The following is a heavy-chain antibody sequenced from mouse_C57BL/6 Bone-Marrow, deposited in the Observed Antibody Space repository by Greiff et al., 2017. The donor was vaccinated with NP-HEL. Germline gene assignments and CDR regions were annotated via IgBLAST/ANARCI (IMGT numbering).Heavy chain of an antibody. CDR2: ISSGGSYT. CDR1: GFTFSSYG. V-gene: IGHV5-6*01. Sequence: EVHRVESGGDLVKPGGSLKLSCAASGFTFSSYGMSWVRQTPDKRLEWVATISSGGSYTYYPDSVKGRFTISRDNAKNTLYLQMSSLKSEDTAMYYCASNWDVGDYWGQGTTLTVSS. J-gene: IGHJ2*01. D-gene: IGHD4-1*02. CDR3: ASNWDVGDY.